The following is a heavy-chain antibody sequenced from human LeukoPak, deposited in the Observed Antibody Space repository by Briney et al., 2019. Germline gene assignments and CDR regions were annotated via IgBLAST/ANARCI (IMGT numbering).Heavy chain of an antibody. V-gene: IGHV1-3*01. CDR3: ARGSYFYGSGSFMGSDY. Sequence: ASVKVSCKASGYTFTNYAVHWVRQAPGQRLEWMGWINAGNGNTEYSQNFQDRVTITRDTSATTAYMELSSLRSEDTAVYYCARGSYFYGSGSFMGSDYWGQGTLVTVSS. CDR1: GYTFTNYA. CDR2: INAGNGNT. J-gene: IGHJ4*02. D-gene: IGHD3-10*01.